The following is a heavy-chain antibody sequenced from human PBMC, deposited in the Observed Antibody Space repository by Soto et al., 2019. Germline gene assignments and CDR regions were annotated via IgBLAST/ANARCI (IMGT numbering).Heavy chain of an antibody. V-gene: IGHV1-3*01. CDR1: GYTFTSYA. Sequence: ASVKVSCKASGYTFTSYAMHWVRQAPGQRLEWMGWINAGNGNTKYSQKFQGRVTITRDTSASTAYMELSSLRSEDTAVYYCARRWGSSGWYSSVPKRSDYGMDVWGQGTTVTVSS. CDR2: INAGNGNT. D-gene: IGHD6-19*01. J-gene: IGHJ6*02. CDR3: ARRWGSSGWYSSVPKRSDYGMDV.